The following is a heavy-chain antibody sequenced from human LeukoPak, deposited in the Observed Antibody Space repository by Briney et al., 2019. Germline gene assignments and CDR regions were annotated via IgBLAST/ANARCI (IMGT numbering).Heavy chain of an antibody. CDR1: GFTFTNSW. J-gene: IGHJ4*02. D-gene: IGHD1-26*01. CDR2: IKQDGSTK. Sequence: GGSLRLSCAASGFTFTNSWMAWVRQAPGKGLEWVANIKQDGSTKHYADSLKGRFTISRDNPKNSLYLQMNSLRADDTAVYYSARDTDGSLDYWGQGILVTVAS. V-gene: IGHV3-7*01. CDR3: ARDTDGSLDY.